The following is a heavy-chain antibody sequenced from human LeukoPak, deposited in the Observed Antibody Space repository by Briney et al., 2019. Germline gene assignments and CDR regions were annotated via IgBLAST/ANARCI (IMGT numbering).Heavy chain of an antibody. D-gene: IGHD1-1*01. Sequence: TSETLSLTCTVSGGSISSGSYYWSWIRQPAGKGLEWIGRIYTSGSTNYNPSLKSRVTISVDTSKNQFSLKLSSVTAADTAVYYCARFDGIPGWFDPWGQGTLVTVSS. V-gene: IGHV4-61*02. CDR1: GGSISSGSYY. J-gene: IGHJ5*02. CDR3: ARFDGIPGWFDP. CDR2: IYTSGST.